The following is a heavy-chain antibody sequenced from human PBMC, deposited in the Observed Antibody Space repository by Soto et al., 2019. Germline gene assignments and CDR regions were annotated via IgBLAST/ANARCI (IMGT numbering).Heavy chain of an antibody. CDR3: ARDRYDTSPSRFDC. V-gene: IGHV4-31*03. J-gene: IGHJ4*02. CDR2: IFYSGNT. D-gene: IGHD3-22*01. Sequence: SETLSLTCTVSGCTMNSAVYYWTWIRQHPGKGLEWIGHIFYSGNTDYSPSLRSRLTISIDTSKNQFSLKLSSVTAADTAIYYCARDRYDTSPSRFDCWGQGTLVTVSS. CDR1: GCTMNSAVYY.